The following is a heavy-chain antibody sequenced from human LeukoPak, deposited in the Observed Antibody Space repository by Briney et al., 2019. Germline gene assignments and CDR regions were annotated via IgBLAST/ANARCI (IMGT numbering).Heavy chain of an antibody. CDR3: ASRPFLYGFRTYFDN. D-gene: IGHD3-10*01. Sequence: SETLSLTCAVHGGSFSAFHWNWIRQSPAKGLEWLGEMKQSGTPRYNPSLQSRVTISVDKSKNQFSLNVRSVTAADTAVYYCASRPFLYGFRTYFDNWAQGTLVTVSS. CDR1: GGSFSAFH. CDR2: MKQSGTP. J-gene: IGHJ4*02. V-gene: IGHV4-34*01.